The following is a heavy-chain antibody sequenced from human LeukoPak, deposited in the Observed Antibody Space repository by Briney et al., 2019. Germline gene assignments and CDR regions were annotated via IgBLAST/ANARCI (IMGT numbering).Heavy chain of an antibody. J-gene: IGHJ6*03. CDR3: ARDLRGYSYGYHYYYYMDV. V-gene: IGHV1-2*02. CDR2: INPNSGGT. D-gene: IGHD5-18*01. Sequence: ASVKVSCRASGYTFTGYYMHWARQAPGQGLEWMGWINPNSGGTNYAQKFQGRVTMTRDTSISTAYMELSRLRSDDTAVYYCARDLRGYSYGYHYYYYMDVWGKGTTVTVSS. CDR1: GYTFTGYY.